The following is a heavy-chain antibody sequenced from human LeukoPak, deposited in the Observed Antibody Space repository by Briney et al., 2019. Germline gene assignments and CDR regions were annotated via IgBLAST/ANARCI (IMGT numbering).Heavy chain of an antibody. CDR3: ARYGGTYYFDY. CDR1: GFTFSRYA. V-gene: IGHV3-48*03. Sequence: GGSLRLSCAASGFTFSRYAIHWVRQAPGKGLEWVSYISSSGSTIYYADSVKGRFTISRDNAKNSLYLQMNSLRAEDTAVYYCARYGGTYYFDYWGQGTLVTVSS. CDR2: ISSSGSTI. D-gene: IGHD4-23*01. J-gene: IGHJ4*02.